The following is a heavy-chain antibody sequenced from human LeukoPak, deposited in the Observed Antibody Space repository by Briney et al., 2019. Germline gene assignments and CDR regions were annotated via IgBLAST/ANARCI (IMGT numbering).Heavy chain of an antibody. CDR3: ASRTTVIEERAFDI. V-gene: IGHV3-11*06. CDR2: ISSSRSYR. D-gene: IGHD4-17*01. J-gene: IGHJ3*02. CDR1: GFTLSDYY. Sequence: GGALRLSCAASGFTLSDYYMSGLRQAPGKGLEWGSYISSSRSYRNYADSVKGRLTISRDNAKNSLYVQMHRLRAEDTAVYYCASRTTVIEERAFDIWGQGTMVTVSS.